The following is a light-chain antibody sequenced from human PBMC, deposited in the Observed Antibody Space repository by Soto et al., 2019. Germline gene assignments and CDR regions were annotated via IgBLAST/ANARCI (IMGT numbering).Light chain of an antibody. CDR3: GTWDSSLSAGGYV. V-gene: IGLV1-51*02. CDR2: ENN. CDR1: SSNIGNNY. Sequence: QAVVTQPPSVSAAPGQKVTISCSGSSSNIGNNYVSWYQQLPGTAPKLLIYENNKRPSGIPDRFSGSKSGTSATLGITGLQTGDEADYYCGTWDSSLSAGGYVFGTGTKVTVL. J-gene: IGLJ1*01.